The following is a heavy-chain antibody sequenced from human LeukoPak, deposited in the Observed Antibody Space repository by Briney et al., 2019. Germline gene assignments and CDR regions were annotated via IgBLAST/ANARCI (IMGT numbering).Heavy chain of an antibody. V-gene: IGHV3-48*01. CDR2: ISTRGSAI. D-gene: IGHD6-6*01. Sequence: PGGSLRLSCAGSGIRSYSMNWVRQAPGKGLVRVSYISTRGSAIYYADSVKGRFTISRDNAKNSLYLQMNSLRAEDTAVYYCARSSDGPYYYYLDVWGKGTTVTVSS. CDR3: ARSSDGPYYYYLDV. CDR1: GIRSYS. J-gene: IGHJ6*03.